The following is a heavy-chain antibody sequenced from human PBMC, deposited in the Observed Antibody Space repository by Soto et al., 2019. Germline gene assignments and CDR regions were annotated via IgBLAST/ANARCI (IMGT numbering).Heavy chain of an antibody. CDR1: GGSISSGGYY. CDR2: IYYSGST. CDR3: ARGGGYCSGGSCYSGFFDP. D-gene: IGHD2-15*01. V-gene: IGHV4-31*03. Sequence: QVQLQESGPGLVKPSQTLSLTCTVSGGSISSGGYYWSWIRQHPGKGLEWIGYIYYSGSTYYNPSLNSRVTLSVDTAKNQFSLKRGSGTAADTAVYYCARGGGYCSGGSCYSGFFDPWGQGTLVTVSS. J-gene: IGHJ5*02.